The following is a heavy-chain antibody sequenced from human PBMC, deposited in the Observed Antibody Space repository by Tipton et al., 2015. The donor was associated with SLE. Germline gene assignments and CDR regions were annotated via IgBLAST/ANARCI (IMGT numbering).Heavy chain of an antibody. J-gene: IGHJ6*02. V-gene: IGHV4-59*12. CDR2: IFFTGST. D-gene: IGHD3-22*01. CDR3: ARHYYDGRNFPPGTF. Sequence: TLSLTCSVSGGSISSYYWSWIRQPPGKGLEWIGFIFFTGSTDYNPSLQSRVTISVDTSENQFSLKLTSVTAADTAVYYCARHYYDGRNFPPGTFWGQGTTVTVSS. CDR1: GGSISSYY.